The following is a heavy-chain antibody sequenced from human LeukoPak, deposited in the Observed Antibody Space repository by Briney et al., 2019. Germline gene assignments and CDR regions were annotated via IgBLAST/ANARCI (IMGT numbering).Heavy chain of an antibody. CDR1: GFTFSSYS. D-gene: IGHD3-22*01. Sequence: PGGSLRLSCAASGFTFSSYSMNWVRQAPGKGLEWVSSISSSSSYIYYADSVKGRFTISRDNAKNSLYLQMNSLRAEDTALYYCARGGGSGYYYPPFYWGQGTLVTVSS. CDR3: ARGGGSGYYYPPFY. CDR2: ISSSSSYI. J-gene: IGHJ4*02. V-gene: IGHV3-21*04.